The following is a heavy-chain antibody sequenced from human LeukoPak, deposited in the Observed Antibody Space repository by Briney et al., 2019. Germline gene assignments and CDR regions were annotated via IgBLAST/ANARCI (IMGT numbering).Heavy chain of an antibody. J-gene: IGHJ4*02. Sequence: SDTLSLTCTVSGGSISSSSYYWGWIRQPPGKGLEWIGCIYYSGSTYYNPSLKSRVTISVDTSKNQFSLKLSSVTAADTAVYYCASVWARYFDYWGQGTLVTVSS. V-gene: IGHV4-39*07. D-gene: IGHD3/OR15-3a*01. CDR3: ASVWARYFDY. CDR2: IYYSGST. CDR1: GGSISSSSYY.